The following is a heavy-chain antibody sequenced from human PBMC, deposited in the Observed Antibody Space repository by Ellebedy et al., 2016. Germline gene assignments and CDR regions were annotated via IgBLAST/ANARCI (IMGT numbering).Heavy chain of an antibody. V-gene: IGHV5-51*01. CDR3: ARLDGTVTTTGFGYYYGMDV. J-gene: IGHJ6*02. CDR2: IYPGDSDT. D-gene: IGHD4-17*01. CDR1: GFDFTNYW. Sequence: GESLKISXKGSGFDFTNYWIGWVRQMPGKGLEWMGVIYPGDSDTRYSPSFQGQVTISADKSISTAYLQWSSLKASDTAMYYCARLDGTVTTTGFGYYYGMDVWGQGTTVTVSS.